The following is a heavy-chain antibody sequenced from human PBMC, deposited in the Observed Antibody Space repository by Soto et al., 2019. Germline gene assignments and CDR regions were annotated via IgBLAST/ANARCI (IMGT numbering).Heavy chain of an antibody. V-gene: IGHV3-23*01. D-gene: IGHD1-1*01. CDR3: AKSSGAISSTGRGHADY. Sequence: EVQLLESGGGLVQPGGSLRLSCAASGFTFSSYAMSWVRQAPGKGLEWVSAIGTSGATTYYADSVKGRFTISRDNSKNTLYLQMDSLRAEDTAVYYCAKSSGAISSTGRGHADYWGQGTPVTVSS. J-gene: IGHJ4*02. CDR1: GFTFSSYA. CDR2: IGTSGATT.